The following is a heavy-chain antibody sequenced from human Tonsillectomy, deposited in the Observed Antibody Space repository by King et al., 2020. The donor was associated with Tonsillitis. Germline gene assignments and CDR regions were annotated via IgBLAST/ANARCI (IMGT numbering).Heavy chain of an antibody. CDR1: GYTFTTYY. CDR3: AREVRANHLTGAMGV. J-gene: IGHJ6*02. CDR2: INPSGGST. V-gene: IGHV1-46*01. Sequence: VQLVQSGAEVKKPGASVKVSCKASGYTFTTYYMHWVRQAPGQGLEWMGIINPSGGSTSYAQKFQGRVTVTRDTSTSTVYMELSSLTSEDTAVYYCAREVRANHLTGAMGVWGQGTTVTVSS. D-gene: IGHD1-14*01.